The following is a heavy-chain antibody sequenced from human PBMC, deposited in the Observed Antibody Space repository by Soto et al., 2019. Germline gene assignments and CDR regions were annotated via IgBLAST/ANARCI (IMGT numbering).Heavy chain of an antibody. CDR3: ARSVTGYYEVFDY. CDR2: XIXXFXTX. CDR1: GGTFSSYA. D-gene: IGHD3-9*01. J-gene: IGHJ4*02. V-gene: IGHV1-69*13. Sequence: GASVKVSCKASGGTFSSYAISLVRQAPGQGLEXMGXXIXXFXTXXXAXXXQGRVTITADESTSTAYMELSSLRSEETAVYYCARSVTGYYEVFDYWGQGTLVTASS.